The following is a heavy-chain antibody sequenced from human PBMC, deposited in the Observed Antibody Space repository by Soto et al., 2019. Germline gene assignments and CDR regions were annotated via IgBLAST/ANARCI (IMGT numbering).Heavy chain of an antibody. Sequence: QVQLVQSGAEVKKPGASVKVSCKASGYTFTSYGISWVRQAPGQGLEWMGWISAYNGNTNYAQKLQGRVTMTTDTSTSTADMEPRRLRSDDRAVYYSARAPHGAYSSDYWGQGTLVTVSP. CDR2: ISAYNGNT. CDR1: GYTFTSYG. V-gene: IGHV1-18*01. CDR3: ARAPHGAYSSDY. D-gene: IGHD2-21*02. J-gene: IGHJ4*02.